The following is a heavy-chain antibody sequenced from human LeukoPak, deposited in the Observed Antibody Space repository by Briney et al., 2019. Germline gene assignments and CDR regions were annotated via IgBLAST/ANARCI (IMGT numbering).Heavy chain of an antibody. CDR1: GLTFSSCW. CDR2: IKQDGSEK. J-gene: IGHJ4*02. V-gene: IGHV3-7*03. Sequence: GGSLRLSCAASGLTFSSCWMSWVRQAPGKGLEWVANIKQDGSEKYYVDSVKGRFTISRDNAKNSLYLQMNSLRAEDTAVYYCARRTYCGGDCYYEDYWGQGTLVTVSS. D-gene: IGHD2-21*02. CDR3: ARRTYCGGDCYYEDY.